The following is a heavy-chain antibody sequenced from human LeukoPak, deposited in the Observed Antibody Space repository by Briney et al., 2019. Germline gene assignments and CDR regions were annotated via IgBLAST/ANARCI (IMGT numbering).Heavy chain of an antibody. CDR1: GFTFTSYG. CDR2: ISNSAI. J-gene: IGHJ3*01. CDR3: AINGCYRGVRAFDV. D-gene: IGHD2-21*01. V-gene: IGHV3-48*01. Sequence: PGGSLRLSCATSGFTFTSYGMNWVRQAPGKGLEWVSYISNSAILYADSVKGRFTISRDNARNALYLQMNSLRAEDTAVYYCAINGCYRGVRAFDVWGQGTMVTVSS.